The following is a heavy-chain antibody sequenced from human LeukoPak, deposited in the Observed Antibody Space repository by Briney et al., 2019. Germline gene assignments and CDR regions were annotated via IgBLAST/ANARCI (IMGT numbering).Heavy chain of an antibody. CDR2: IYDIGST. CDR3: ARAGGGFCTNNICYTANWFDP. Sequence: SETLSLTCIVSGVSVSSGSYYWSWVRQPPGKGLEWIGYIYDIGSTNYNPSLKSRVTISVDKSKNQFSLKLSSVTAADTAVYYCARAGGGFCTNNICYTANWFDPWGQGTLVTVSS. CDR1: GVSVSSGSYY. J-gene: IGHJ5*02. V-gene: IGHV4-61*01. D-gene: IGHD2-8*01.